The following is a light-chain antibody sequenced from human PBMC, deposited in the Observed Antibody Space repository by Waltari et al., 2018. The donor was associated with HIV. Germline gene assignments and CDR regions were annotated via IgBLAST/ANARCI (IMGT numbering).Light chain of an antibody. J-gene: IGLJ3*02. CDR2: ESD. CDR1: SSTIGSHF. V-gene: IGLV1-47*01. Sequence: QSVLTQPPSTSATPGQRVTILCSGASSTIGSHFVSWYQHLPGATPKLLIYESDRRPSGVPYRFSGSESGTSASLAISGLRSEDEADYYCAAWDNYLNAWVFGGGTRVTVL. CDR3: AAWDNYLNAWV.